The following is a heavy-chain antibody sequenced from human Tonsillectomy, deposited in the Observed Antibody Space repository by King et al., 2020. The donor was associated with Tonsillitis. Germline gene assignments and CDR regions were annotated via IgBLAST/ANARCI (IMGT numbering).Heavy chain of an antibody. CDR3: ARGHVDTRMLSGDH. D-gene: IGHD5-18*01. CDR1: GYTFTAYY. J-gene: IGHJ4*02. CDR2: INPSGGST. V-gene: IGHV1-46*01. Sequence: QLVQSGAEVKKPGASVKVSCKASGYTFTAYYMHWVRQAPGQGLEWMGIINPSGGSTSYAQTFQDRVTMTRDTSASTVYMELSNLGSEDTAVYYCARGHVDTRMLSGDHWGQGTLVTVSS.